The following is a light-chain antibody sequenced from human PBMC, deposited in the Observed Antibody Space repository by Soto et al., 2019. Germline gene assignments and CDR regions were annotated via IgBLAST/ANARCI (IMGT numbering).Light chain of an antibody. CDR2: LNSDGSP. CDR3: QTWGPGFRV. CDR1: SGHSTYS. J-gene: IGLJ2*01. V-gene: IGLV4-69*01. Sequence: QLVLTQSPSASASLGASVRLTCTLSSGHSTYSIAWHQQQPEKGPRFLMNLNSDGSPSKGDGIPDRFSGSTSGAERYLTISSLQSEDEADYYCQTWGPGFRVFGGGTKLTVL.